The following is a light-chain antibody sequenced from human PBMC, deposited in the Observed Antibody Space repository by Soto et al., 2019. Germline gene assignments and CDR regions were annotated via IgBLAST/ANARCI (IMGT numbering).Light chain of an antibody. Sequence: EIVMAQSPLSLSATPGRPASICCKCSSSLLHSNGKTYLYWYVQKSGQPPKLLIYEVSNRFSGVSERFSGSGAGTDFTLKISRVEAEDVGVYYCMQTIQVPSIAFGQGTRLEIK. CDR3: MQTIQVPSIA. CDR2: EVS. V-gene: IGKV2D-29*01. J-gene: IGKJ5*01. CDR1: SSLLHSNGKTY.